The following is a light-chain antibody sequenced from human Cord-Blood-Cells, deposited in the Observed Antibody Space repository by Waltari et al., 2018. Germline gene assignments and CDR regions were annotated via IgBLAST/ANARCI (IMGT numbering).Light chain of an antibody. Sequence: IVLAQSPGTLSLSPGERDNFSCGAKQSVSNSHLAGYQQKRGQAPRLPVCGAASKAASIATRFSSSTQGMDVAHTISRAGDKGFSVYECRPYGSVLWQFGQGPKVE. CDR3: RPYGSVLWQ. CDR1: QSVSNSH. V-gene: IGKV3-20*01. J-gene: IGKJ1*01. CDR2: GAA.